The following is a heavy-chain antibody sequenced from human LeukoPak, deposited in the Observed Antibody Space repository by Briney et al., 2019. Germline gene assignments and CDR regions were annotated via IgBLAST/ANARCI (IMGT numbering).Heavy chain of an antibody. J-gene: IGHJ4*02. CDR1: GFSFSTSW. CDR3: ARLSTSVAGGDH. CDR2: IKKDGSEE. V-gene: IGHV3-7*01. Sequence: GGSLRLSCTASGFSFSTSWKSWVRQTPGKGLEWVANIKKDGSEEYYVDSVKTRFTISRDNAKNSLYLQLNSLIVEDTAVYYCARLSTSVAGGDHWGQGTLVTVSS. D-gene: IGHD6-19*01.